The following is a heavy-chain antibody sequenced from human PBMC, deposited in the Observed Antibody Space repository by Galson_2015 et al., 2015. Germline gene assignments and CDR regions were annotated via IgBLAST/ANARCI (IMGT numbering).Heavy chain of an antibody. J-gene: IGHJ4*02. CDR2: VSASGTNT. CDR1: GFTFSSAA. V-gene: IGHV3-23*01. CDR3: AKDLQMSR. D-gene: IGHD5-24*01. Sequence: SLRLSCAASGFTFSSAAMTWVRQVPGKGLEWVSVVSASGTNTYYADSVKGRFTISRNNAKNTLYLQMNSLRAEDTAVYYCAKDLQMSRWGQGTLVPASS.